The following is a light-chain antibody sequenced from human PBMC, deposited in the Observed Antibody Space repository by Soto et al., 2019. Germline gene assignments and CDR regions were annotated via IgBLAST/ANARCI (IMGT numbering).Light chain of an antibody. V-gene: IGKV3-15*01. Sequence: EIVMTQSPATLSVSPGERATLSCRASPSVSNNLVWYQQKPGQAPRPLIYGASARATGIPARFSGSGSGTDFTLTISGLQSEDLAVYYCQQYKTWPLTFGGGTKVEIK. CDR2: GAS. CDR1: PSVSNN. CDR3: QQYKTWPLT. J-gene: IGKJ4*01.